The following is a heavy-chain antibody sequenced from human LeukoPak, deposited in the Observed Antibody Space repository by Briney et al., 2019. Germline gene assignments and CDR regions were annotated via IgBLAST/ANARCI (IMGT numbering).Heavy chain of an antibody. Sequence: SETLSLTCTVSGGSISSSSYHCGWIRQPPGKGLEWIGSIYYSGSTYYNPSLKSRVTVSVDTYQKHSSLQRSSVTAADEAVYYCAGYYYASGSYGWFDPWGQGTLVTVSS. CDR1: GGSISSSSYH. CDR2: IYYSGST. V-gene: IGHV4-39*02. J-gene: IGHJ5*02. D-gene: IGHD3-10*01. CDR3: AGYYYASGSYGWFDP.